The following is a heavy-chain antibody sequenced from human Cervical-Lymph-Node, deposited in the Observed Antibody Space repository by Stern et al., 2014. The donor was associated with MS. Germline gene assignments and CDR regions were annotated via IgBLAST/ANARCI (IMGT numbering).Heavy chain of an antibody. CDR3: ARGSGDNWFGP. Sequence: QVQLVQSGAEVKKPGSSVKVSCKSSGGISWGRHAPGQGLEWMGGVIPFVGTSNYAQKFQGRVTITADTSTNTTYLHLSRLTSADTAVYYCARGSGDNWFGPWGQGTLVTVSS. CDR1: GG. V-gene: IGHV1-69*14. D-gene: IGHD3-10*01. CDR2: VIPFVGTS. J-gene: IGHJ5*02.